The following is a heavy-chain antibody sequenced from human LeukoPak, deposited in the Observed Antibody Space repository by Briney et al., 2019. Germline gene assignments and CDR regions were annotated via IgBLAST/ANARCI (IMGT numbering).Heavy chain of an antibody. V-gene: IGHV3-30*18. CDR1: GFTFSSYA. CDR2: ISYDGSNK. J-gene: IGHJ4*02. CDR3: AKGEYYYDSSGYPYYFDY. Sequence: PGGSLRLSCAASGFTFSSYAMSWVRQAPGKGLEWVAVISYDGSNKYYADSVKGRFTISRDNSKNTLYLQMNSLRAEDTAVYYCAKGEYYYDSSGYPYYFDYWGQGTLVTVSS. D-gene: IGHD3-22*01.